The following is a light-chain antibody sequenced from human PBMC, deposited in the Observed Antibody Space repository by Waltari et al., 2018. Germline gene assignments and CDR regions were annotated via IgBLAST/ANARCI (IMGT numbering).Light chain of an antibody. J-gene: IGKJ1*01. Sequence: ETVLTQSPGTLSLSLGARANVSCRASQSVSRALTWYQQKPGQAPRLLIYGASTRATGIPDRFSGSGSGTDFSLTISRLEPDDFAVYYCQHYLRLPVTFGQGTTVEI. V-gene: IGKV3-20*01. CDR3: QHYLRLPVT. CDR2: GAS. CDR1: QSVSRA.